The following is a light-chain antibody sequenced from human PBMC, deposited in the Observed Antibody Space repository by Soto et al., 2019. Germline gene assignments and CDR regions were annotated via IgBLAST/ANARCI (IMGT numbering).Light chain of an antibody. CDR2: DTS. CDR1: TGAVTSGHY. J-gene: IGLJ1*01. Sequence: QTVVTQEPSLTVSPGGTVTLTCGSSTGAVTSGHYPYWFQQKPGQAPRILIYDTSKKHSWTPARFSGSLLGGKAALTLSGAQPEDEAEYYCFLSYSDASYVFGTGTKVTVL. CDR3: FLSYSDASYV. V-gene: IGLV7-46*01.